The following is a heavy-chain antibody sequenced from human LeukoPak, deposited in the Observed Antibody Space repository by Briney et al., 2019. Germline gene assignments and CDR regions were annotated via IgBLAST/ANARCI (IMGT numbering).Heavy chain of an antibody. CDR3: AKDYAGDSYRFDP. D-gene: IGHD2-21*02. CDR2: IRYDGSNK. J-gene: IGHJ5*02. V-gene: IGHV3-30*02. CDR1: GFTFSSYW. Sequence: GGSLRLSCAASGFTFSSYWMHWVRQAPGKGLEWVAFIRYDGSNKYYADSVKGRFTISRDNSKNTLYLQMNSLRAEDTAVYYCAKDYAGDSYRFDPWGQGTLVTVSS.